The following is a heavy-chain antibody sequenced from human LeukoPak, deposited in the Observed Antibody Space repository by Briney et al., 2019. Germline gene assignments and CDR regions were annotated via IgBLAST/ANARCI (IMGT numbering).Heavy chain of an antibody. J-gene: IGHJ4*02. Sequence: GGSLRLSCAASGFTFDDYTMHWVRQAPGKGLEWVPLISWDGGSTYYADSVKGRFTISRDNSKNSLYLQMNSLRTEDTALYYCAKGVVGYNYADYWGQGTLVTVSS. V-gene: IGHV3-43*01. CDR3: AKGVVGYNYADY. D-gene: IGHD5-24*01. CDR2: ISWDGGST. CDR1: GFTFDDYT.